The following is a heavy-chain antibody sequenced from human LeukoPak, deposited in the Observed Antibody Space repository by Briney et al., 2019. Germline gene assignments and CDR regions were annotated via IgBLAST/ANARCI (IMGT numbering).Heavy chain of an antibody. CDR3: ASPIMNEWLSNYYYMDV. J-gene: IGHJ6*03. V-gene: IGHV3-21*01. CDR1: GFTFSSYS. D-gene: IGHD3-3*01. CDR2: ISSSSSYI. Sequence: PGGSLRLSCAASGFTFSSYSMNWVRQAPGKGLEWVSSISSSSSYIYYADPVKGRFTISRDNAKNSLYLQMNSLRAEDTAEYYCASPIMNEWLSNYYYMDVWGKGTTVTVSS.